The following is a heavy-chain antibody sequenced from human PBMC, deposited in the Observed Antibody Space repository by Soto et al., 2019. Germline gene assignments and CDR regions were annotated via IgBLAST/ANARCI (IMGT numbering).Heavy chain of an antibody. CDR1: GFTFSSYA. CDR3: ASRGGSSGYIGY. CDR2: ISGSGGST. V-gene: IGHV3-23*01. D-gene: IGHD3-22*01. Sequence: EVQLLESGGGLVQPGGSLRLSCAASGFTFSSYAMSWVRQAPGKGLEWVSAISGSGGSTYYADSVKGRFTISRDNSKNTLYLQMNSLRAEDTAVYYCASRGGSSGYIGYWGQGTLVTVSS. J-gene: IGHJ4*02.